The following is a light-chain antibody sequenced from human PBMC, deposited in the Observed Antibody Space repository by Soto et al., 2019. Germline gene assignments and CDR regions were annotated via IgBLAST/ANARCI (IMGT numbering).Light chain of an antibody. J-gene: IGLJ1*01. CDR1: SSDVGGYNY. CDR2: DVS. CDR3: SSYISSSTPYV. Sequence: QSVLTQPASVSGSPGQSITISCTGTSSDVGGYNYVSWYQQHPGKAPKLMIYDVSNRPSGVSNRFSGSKSGNTASLTISGLQAEDEADYSCSSYISSSTPYVFVTGTKVNVL. V-gene: IGLV2-14*01.